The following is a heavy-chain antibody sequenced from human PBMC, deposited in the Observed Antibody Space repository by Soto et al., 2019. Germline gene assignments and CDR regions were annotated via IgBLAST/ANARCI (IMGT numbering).Heavy chain of an antibody. J-gene: IGHJ4*02. Sequence: EVQLLESGGGLVQPGGSLRLSCVVSGFTLTDYHMSWVRQAPGKGLEWVSAIRNGGDGTHYADSVQGRFTISRDTSKNTLYLQMSSLRVEDTAIYYCAKVPCYAITRLWGQGTVVTVSS. CDR2: IRNGGDGT. CDR3: AKVPCYAITRL. D-gene: IGHD3-10*02. V-gene: IGHV3-23*01. CDR1: GFTLTDYH.